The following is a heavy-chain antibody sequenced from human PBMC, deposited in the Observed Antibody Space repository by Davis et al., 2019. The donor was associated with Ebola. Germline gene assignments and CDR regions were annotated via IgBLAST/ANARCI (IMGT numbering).Heavy chain of an antibody. CDR2: ISSSSSYI. V-gene: IGHV3-21*04. Sequence: GESLKISCAASGFTFSSYSMNWVRQAPGKGLEWVSSISSSSSYIYYADSVKGRFTISRDNAKNSLYLQMNSLRAEDTAVYYCAKSVWVAVAGYFDYWGQGTLVTVSS. CDR1: GFTFSSYS. CDR3: AKSVWVAVAGYFDY. J-gene: IGHJ4*02. D-gene: IGHD6-19*01.